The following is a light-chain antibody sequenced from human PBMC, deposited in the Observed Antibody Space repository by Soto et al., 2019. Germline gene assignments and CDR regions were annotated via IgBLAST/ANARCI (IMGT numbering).Light chain of an antibody. V-gene: IGLV1-51*01. Sequence: QSVLTQPPSVSAAPGQKVTISCSGSGSNIGKNDVSWYLQLPGAAHKLLIYDTNKRPSAIPDRFSGSKAGTSATLGITGLQTGDEADYFCGTWDTRLSVVVFGGGTKVTVL. CDR1: GSNIGKND. J-gene: IGLJ2*01. CDR2: DTN. CDR3: GTWDTRLSVVV.